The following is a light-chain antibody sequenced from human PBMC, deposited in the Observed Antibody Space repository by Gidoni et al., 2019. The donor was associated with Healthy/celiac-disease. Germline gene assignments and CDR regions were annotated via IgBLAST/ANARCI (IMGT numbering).Light chain of an antibody. CDR3: QQYNSYWT. Sequence: DIQMTQSPSTLSASVGDRVTITCRASQSISSWLAWYQQQPGKAPKLLIYDASSLESGVPSRFSGSGSGTKFTLTISSLQPDDFATYYCQQYNSYWTFGQGTKVEIK. CDR2: DAS. V-gene: IGKV1-5*01. J-gene: IGKJ1*01. CDR1: QSISSW.